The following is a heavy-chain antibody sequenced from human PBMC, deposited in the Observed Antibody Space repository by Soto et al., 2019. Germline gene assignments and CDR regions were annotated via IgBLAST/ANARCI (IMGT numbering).Heavy chain of an antibody. V-gene: IGHV1-46*01. CDR3: ARPPYPGCINAVCYPLDY. CDR1: GYTFTSYY. CDR2: INPSGGST. J-gene: IGHJ4*02. D-gene: IGHD2-8*01. Sequence: QVQLVQSGAEVKKPGASVKNSCKASGYTFTSYYMHWVRQAPGQGLEWMGIINPSGGSTNYAQKLQGRVAMTRDTSTSTVYMELNSLSSEDTAVYYCARPPYPGCINAVCYPLDYWGQGTLVSVSS.